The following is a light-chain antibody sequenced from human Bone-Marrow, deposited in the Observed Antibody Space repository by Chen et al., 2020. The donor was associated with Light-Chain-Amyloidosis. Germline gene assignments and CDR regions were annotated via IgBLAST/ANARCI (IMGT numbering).Light chain of an antibody. CDR3: QSADSSGTYEVI. CDR1: DLPTKY. V-gene: IGLV3-25*03. J-gene: IGLJ2*01. CDR2: IDT. Sequence: SYELTQPHSVSVSPGQTARLTCTGDDLPTKYAYWYQQKPGQAPVLLIPIDTEMPSGISERFSGSSSGTTATLTISGVQAEDEADYHCQSADSSGTYEVIFGGGTKLTVL.